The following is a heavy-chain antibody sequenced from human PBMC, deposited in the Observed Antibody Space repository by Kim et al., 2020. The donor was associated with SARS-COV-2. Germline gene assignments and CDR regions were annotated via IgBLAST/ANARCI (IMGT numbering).Heavy chain of an antibody. V-gene: IGHV3-74*01. J-gene: IGHJ6*02. D-gene: IGHD4-4*01. CDR2: INSDGSST. Sequence: GGSLRLSCAASGFTFSSYWMHWVHQAPGKGLVWVSRINSDGSSTSYADSVKGRFTISRDNAKNTLYLQMNSLRAEDTAVYYCARARSFYSNYVTHYGMDVWGQGTTVTVSS. CDR1: GFTFSSYW. CDR3: ARARSFYSNYVTHYGMDV.